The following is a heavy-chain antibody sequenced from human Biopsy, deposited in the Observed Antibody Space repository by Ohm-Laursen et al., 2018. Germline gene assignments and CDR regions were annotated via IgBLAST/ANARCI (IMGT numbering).Heavy chain of an antibody. J-gene: IGHJ3*02. D-gene: IGHD3-22*01. CDR2: ISWSSDSI. Sequence: SLRLSCAASRFRFDNTGMHWVRQGPGKGLEWVAGISWSSDSITYAKSVTGRFTISRDNGENSLYLQMNSLRPEDTALYYCTKNTQWEGSGYLDAFHIWGHGAMVTVSS. CDR3: TKNTQWEGSGYLDAFHI. V-gene: IGHV3-9*01. CDR1: RFRFDNTG.